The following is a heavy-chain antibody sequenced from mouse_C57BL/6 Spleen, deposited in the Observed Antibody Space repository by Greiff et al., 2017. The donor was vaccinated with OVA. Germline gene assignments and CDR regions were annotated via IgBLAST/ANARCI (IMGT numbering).Heavy chain of an antibody. Sequence: QVQLQQPGAELVKPGASVKMSCKASGYTFTSYWITWVKQRPGQGLEWIGDIYPGSGSTNYNEKFKSKATLTVATSSSTAYMQLSSLTSEDAAVYDCARRGNYYGSDFDYWGQGTTLTVSS. J-gene: IGHJ2*01. D-gene: IGHD1-1*01. V-gene: IGHV1-55*01. CDR3: ARRGNYYGSDFDY. CDR1: GYTFTSYW. CDR2: IYPGSGST.